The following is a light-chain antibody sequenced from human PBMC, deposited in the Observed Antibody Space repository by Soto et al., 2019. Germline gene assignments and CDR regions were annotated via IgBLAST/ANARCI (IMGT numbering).Light chain of an antibody. CDR2: WAS. CDR1: QSDLYSSNNKNY. Sequence: DIVMTQSPDSLAVSLGERAPINCKSSQSDLYSSNNKNYLAWYQQRPGQPPKLLIYWASTRESGVPDRFSGSGSGTDFTLTITSLQAEDVAVYYCQQYESTPPTFGQGTKLEI. CDR3: QQYESTPPT. V-gene: IGKV4-1*01. J-gene: IGKJ2*01.